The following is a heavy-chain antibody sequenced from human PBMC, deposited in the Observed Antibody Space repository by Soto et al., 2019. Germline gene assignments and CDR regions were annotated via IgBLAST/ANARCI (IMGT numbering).Heavy chain of an antibody. CDR3: ARGPGSLRP. CDR2: TYYRSKWYS. Sequence: TLSLTCVISGDSVSSNSAAWNWIRLSPSRGLEWLGRTYYRSKWYSTYAVSVKSRISISPDTSKNQFSLQLNSVTPDDTAVYYCARGPGSLRPWGQGTLVTVSS. D-gene: IGHD1-1*01. J-gene: IGHJ5*02. CDR1: GDSVSSNSAA. V-gene: IGHV6-1*01.